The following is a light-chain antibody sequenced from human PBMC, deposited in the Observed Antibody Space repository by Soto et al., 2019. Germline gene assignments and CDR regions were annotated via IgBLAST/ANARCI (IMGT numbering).Light chain of an antibody. CDR1: QSVSSSY. CDR2: GAS. V-gene: IGKV3-20*01. CDR3: QQYGSSPGYT. J-gene: IGKJ2*01. Sequence: EIVLTQSPGTLSLSPGERATLSCRASQSVSSSYLACYQQKPGQAPRLLIYGASSRATGIPDRFSGSGSGTDFTLTISRLEPEDVAVYYCQQYGSSPGYTFGQGTKLEIK.